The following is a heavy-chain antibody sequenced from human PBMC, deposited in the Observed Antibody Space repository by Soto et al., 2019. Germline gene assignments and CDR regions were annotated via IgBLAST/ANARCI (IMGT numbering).Heavy chain of an antibody. CDR1: GGTFSSHA. D-gene: IGHD3-16*01. CDR3: ARDVPLNYYDGTFSYYALDV. J-gene: IGHJ6*02. V-gene: IGHV1-69*01. CDR2: IIPFFKAT. Sequence: QVQLVQSGAEVKKPGSSVKVSCKASGGTFSSHAISWVRQAPGQGLEWMGGIIPFFKATNYAQKFQGRVTITADDSTSTAYMDLYSLRSEDTAVYYCARDVPLNYYDGTFSYYALDVWGHGTTVTVSS.